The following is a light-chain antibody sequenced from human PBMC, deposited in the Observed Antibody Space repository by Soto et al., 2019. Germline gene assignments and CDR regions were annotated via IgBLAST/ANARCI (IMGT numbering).Light chain of an antibody. V-gene: IGKV3-15*01. CDR3: QQYNNWPGT. CDR1: QSVSSK. J-gene: IGKJ1*01. Sequence: TLSVSPGERATLSCRASQSVSSKLAWYQQKPGQAPRLLFYGASTGATGIPARFSGSGSETEFTLSISSLQSEDFAVYYCQQYNNWPGTFGQGTKVDLK. CDR2: GAS.